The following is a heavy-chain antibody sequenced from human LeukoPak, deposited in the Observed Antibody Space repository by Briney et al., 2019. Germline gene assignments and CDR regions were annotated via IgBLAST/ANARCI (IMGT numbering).Heavy chain of an antibody. CDR3: ARGITEGYFNS. V-gene: IGHV3-21*01. CDR2: ISSRGSSI. Sequence: GGSLRLSCAASGFTFSTYSMNWVRQAPGKGLEWVSFISSRGSSIHYADSVKGRFTISRDNAKNSLYLQMNTLRAEDTAVYYCARGITEGYFNSWGQGTLVTVSS. CDR1: GFTFSTYS. J-gene: IGHJ4*02.